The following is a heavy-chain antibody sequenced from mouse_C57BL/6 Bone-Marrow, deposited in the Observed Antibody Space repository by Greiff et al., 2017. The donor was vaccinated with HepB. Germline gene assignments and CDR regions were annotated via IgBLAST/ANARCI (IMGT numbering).Heavy chain of an antibody. CDR3: ARSGIYDGYYDPHYYAMDY. Sequence: QVQLKQPGAELVKPGASVKLSCKASGYTFTSYWMQWVKQRPGQGLEWIGEIDPSDSYTNYNQKFKGKATLTVDTSSSTAYMQLSSLTSEDSAVYYCARSGIYDGYYDPHYYAMDYWGQGTSVTVSS. D-gene: IGHD2-3*01. V-gene: IGHV1-50*01. CDR1: GYTFTSYW. CDR2: IDPSDSYT. J-gene: IGHJ4*01.